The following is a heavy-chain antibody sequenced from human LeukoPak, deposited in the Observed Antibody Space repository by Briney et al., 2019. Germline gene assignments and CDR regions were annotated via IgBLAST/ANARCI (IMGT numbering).Heavy chain of an antibody. Sequence: ASVKVSCKVSGYTLTELSMHWVRQAPGKGLEWMGGFDPEDGETIYAQKFQGRVTMTEDTSTDTAYMELSSLRSEDTAVYYCATDRGNDFWSGYSDWFDPWGQGTLVTVSS. D-gene: IGHD3-3*01. CDR1: GYTLTELS. J-gene: IGHJ5*02. CDR2: FDPEDGET. CDR3: ATDRGNDFWSGYSDWFDP. V-gene: IGHV1-24*01.